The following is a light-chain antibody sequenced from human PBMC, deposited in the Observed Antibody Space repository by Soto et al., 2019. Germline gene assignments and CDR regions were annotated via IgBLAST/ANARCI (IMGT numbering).Light chain of an antibody. CDR1: SSDVGSYNL. Sequence: QSVLTQPASVSGSPGQSFTISCTGTSSDVGSYNLVSWYQQHPGKAPKLMIYEVIKRPSGVSNRFSGSKSGNTASLTISGLQAEDEADYYCCSYAGSSTLVFGGGTKVTVL. CDR3: CSYAGSSTLV. V-gene: IGLV2-23*02. CDR2: EVI. J-gene: IGLJ3*02.